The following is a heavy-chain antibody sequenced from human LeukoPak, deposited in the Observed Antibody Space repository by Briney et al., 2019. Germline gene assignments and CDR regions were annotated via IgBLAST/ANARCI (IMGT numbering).Heavy chain of an antibody. CDR3: AKDNRAAGDYYMDV. CDR1: GFTFSSYA. D-gene: IGHD6-19*01. CDR2: INNDGSSK. Sequence: GGSLRLSCAASGFTFSSYAMHWVRQAPGKVLEYVSSINNDGSSKYYASSVQGRFIISRDNSRNTLYLQLGSLRAEDMAVYYCAKDNRAAGDYYMDVWGKGTTVTVSS. J-gene: IGHJ6*03. V-gene: IGHV3-64*01.